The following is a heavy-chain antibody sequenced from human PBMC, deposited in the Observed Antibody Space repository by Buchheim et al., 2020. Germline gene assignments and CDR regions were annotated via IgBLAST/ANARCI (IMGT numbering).Heavy chain of an antibody. CDR2: ISYDGSNK. D-gene: IGHD3-3*01. CDR3: AKDLVIVGVVDYYYYGMDV. V-gene: IGHV3-30*18. Sequence: QVQLVESGGGVVQPGRSMRLSCAASGFTFSSYGMHWVRQAPGKGLEWVAVISYDGSNKYYAESVKGRFTISRANSKNTLYLQMNSLRAEDTAVYYCAKDLVIVGVVDYYYYGMDVWGQGTT. J-gene: IGHJ6*02. CDR1: GFTFSSYG.